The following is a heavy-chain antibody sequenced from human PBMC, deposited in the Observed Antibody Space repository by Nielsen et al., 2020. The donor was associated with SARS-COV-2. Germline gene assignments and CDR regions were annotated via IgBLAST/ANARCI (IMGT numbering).Heavy chain of an antibody. CDR3: ARYYDSSGYYPLGYYYYGMDV. CDR2: ISSSSSTI. V-gene: IGHV3-48*02. Sequence: GESLKISCAASGFTFSSYSMNWVRQAPGKGLEWVSYISSSSSTIYYADSVKGRFTISRDNAKNSLYLQMNSLRDEDTAVYYCARYYDSSGYYPLGYYYYGMDVWGQGTTVTVSS. CDR1: GFTFSSYS. D-gene: IGHD3-22*01. J-gene: IGHJ6*02.